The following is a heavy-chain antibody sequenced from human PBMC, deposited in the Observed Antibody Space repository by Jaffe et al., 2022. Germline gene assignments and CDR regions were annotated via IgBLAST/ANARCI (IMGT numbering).Heavy chain of an antibody. D-gene: IGHD2-2*01. V-gene: IGHV3-66*01. CDR2: IGGGST. CDR1: GFTVSNNE. Sequence: EVQLLESGGGLVQPGGSLRLSCTDSGFTVSNNEMSWVRQAPGKGLEWVSSIGGGSTYHADSREGRFTISRDNSKNTLHLQMNSLRADDILPAATEDYFDYWGQGTLVTVSS. CDR3: EDYFDY. J-gene: IGHJ4*02.